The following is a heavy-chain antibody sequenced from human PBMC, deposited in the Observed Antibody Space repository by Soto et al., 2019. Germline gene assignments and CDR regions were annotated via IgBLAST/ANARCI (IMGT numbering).Heavy chain of an antibody. Sequence: SETLPLTYAVYGGTFGGYYGSGIRKHPGEGLEWIGEINHSGSTNYNPSLNSRVTISVDTSKNQFSLKLSSVTAADTAVYYCARGLTTVTTVRYFDYWGQGALVTVSS. V-gene: IGHV4-34*01. CDR1: GGTFGGYY. D-gene: IGHD4-17*01. CDR2: INHSGST. J-gene: IGHJ4*02. CDR3: ARGLTTVTTVRYFDY.